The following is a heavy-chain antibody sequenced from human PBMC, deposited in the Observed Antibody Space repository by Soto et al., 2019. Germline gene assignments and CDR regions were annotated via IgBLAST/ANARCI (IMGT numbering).Heavy chain of an antibody. CDR1: GFTLSTYS. CDR3: ARVAIASGGVIAVTYALDV. CDR2: ITSSGSTT. J-gene: IGHJ6*02. Sequence: GGSLRLSCEVAGFTLSTYSMNWVRQAPGKGLEWVSFITSSGSTTYYADSVKGRFTVSRDNVKNSLFLQMNSLRDEDTAVYYCARVAIASGGVIAVTYALDVWGQGTTVTVSS. D-gene: IGHD3-16*02. V-gene: IGHV3-48*02.